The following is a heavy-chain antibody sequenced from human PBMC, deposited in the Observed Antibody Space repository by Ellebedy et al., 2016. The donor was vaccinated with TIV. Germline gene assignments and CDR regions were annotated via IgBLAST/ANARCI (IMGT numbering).Heavy chain of an antibody. CDR3: ARGRRHSETSAYYLDY. V-gene: IGHV4-4*07. CDR2: IYTSGST. J-gene: IGHJ4*02. Sequence: SETLSLXXTVSGGSISSHYWNWIRQPAGKGLEWIGRIYTSGSTNYNPSLKSRVTMSVDTSKNQFSLKLTSVIAADTAVYYCARGRRHSETSAYYLDYWGQGTLATVSS. CDR1: GGSISSHY. D-gene: IGHD3-22*01.